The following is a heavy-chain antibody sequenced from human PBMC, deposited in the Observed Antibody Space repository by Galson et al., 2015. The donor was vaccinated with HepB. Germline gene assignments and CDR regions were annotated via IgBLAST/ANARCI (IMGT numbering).Heavy chain of an antibody. J-gene: IGHJ4*02. V-gene: IGHV5-51*03. CDR2: IYPGDSDT. CDR1: GYSFTSYW. CDR3: ARASHGSTSEGYFDY. D-gene: IGHD2-2*01. Sequence: QSGAEVKKPGESLKISCKGSGYSFTSYWIGWVRQMPGKGLEWMGIIYPGDSDTRYSSSFQGQVTISADKSISTAYLQWSSLKASDTAMYYCARASHGSTSEGYFDYWGQGTLVTVSS.